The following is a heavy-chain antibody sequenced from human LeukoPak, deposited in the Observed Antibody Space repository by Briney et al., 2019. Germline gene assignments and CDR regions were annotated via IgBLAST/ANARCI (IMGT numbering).Heavy chain of an antibody. CDR1: GFTFSRHG. J-gene: IGHJ3*02. Sequence: QTGGSLRLSCVASGFTFSRHGMNWVRQAPGKGLEWVSGISPSGDIKYYVDSVKGRFTVSRDNSKNTLYLQINSLRDEDTAVYYCASNSLGYYYDSSGAFDIWGQGTMVTVSS. CDR3: ASNSLGYYYDSSGAFDI. V-gene: IGHV3-23*01. CDR2: ISPSGDIK. D-gene: IGHD3-22*01.